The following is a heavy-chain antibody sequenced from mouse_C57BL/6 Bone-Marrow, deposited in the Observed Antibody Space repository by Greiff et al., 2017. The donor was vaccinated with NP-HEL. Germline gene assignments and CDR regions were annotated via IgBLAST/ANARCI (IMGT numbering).Heavy chain of an antibody. CDR3: ARDYGSSPYYFDY. J-gene: IGHJ2*01. D-gene: IGHD1-1*01. Sequence: ESGPGLVKPSQSLSLTCSVTGYSITSGYYWNWIRQFPGNKLEWMGYISYDGSNNYNPSLKNRISITRDTSKNQFFLKLNSVTTEDTATYYCARDYGSSPYYFDYWGQGTTLTVSS. CDR1: GYSITSGYY. CDR2: ISYDGSN. V-gene: IGHV3-6*01.